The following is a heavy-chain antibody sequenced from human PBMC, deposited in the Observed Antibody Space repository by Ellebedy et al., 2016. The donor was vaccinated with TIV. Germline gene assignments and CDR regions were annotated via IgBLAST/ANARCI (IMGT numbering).Heavy chain of an antibody. CDR2: ISYDGSNK. V-gene: IGHV3-30*04. Sequence: GESLKISXAASGFTFSRYAMHWVRQAPGKGLEWVAVISYDGSNKYYADSVKGRFTISRDNSKNTLYLQMNSLRAEDTAVYYCARVGIWYSSSWYYYYYGMDVWGQGTTVTVSS. J-gene: IGHJ6*02. D-gene: IGHD6-13*01. CDR1: GFTFSRYA. CDR3: ARVGIWYSSSWYYYYYGMDV.